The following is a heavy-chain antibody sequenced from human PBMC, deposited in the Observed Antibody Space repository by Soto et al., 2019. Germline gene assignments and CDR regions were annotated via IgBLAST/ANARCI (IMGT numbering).Heavy chain of an antibody. D-gene: IGHD2-15*01. CDR3: SRLLKDCSGGSCYSPHEYYFDY. J-gene: IGHJ4*02. V-gene: IGHV3-64*01. Sequence: GGSLRLSCAASGFTFSSYAMHWVRQAPGKGLEYVSAISSNGGSTYYAKSVKGRFTISRDNSKKTLYHQIGSLRAEEMAVYYGSRLLKDCSGGSCYSPHEYYFDYWGQGTLVTVSS. CDR2: ISSNGGST. CDR1: GFTFSSYA.